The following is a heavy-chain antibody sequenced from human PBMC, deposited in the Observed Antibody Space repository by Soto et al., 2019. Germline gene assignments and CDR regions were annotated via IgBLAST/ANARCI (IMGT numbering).Heavy chain of an antibody. J-gene: IGHJ6*02. D-gene: IGHD6-19*01. CDR1: GGCIRSYY. V-gene: IGHV4-59*01. CDR2: IYYSGST. Sequence: SVTVSLTCTASGGCIRSYYRTWIRQPPGKGLEWIGYIYYSGSTNYNPSLKSRVTISVDTSKNQFSLKLSSVTAADTAVYYCARAEAVAGTDYYYYGMEVWGQGTTVITSS. CDR3: ARAEAVAGTDYYYYGMEV.